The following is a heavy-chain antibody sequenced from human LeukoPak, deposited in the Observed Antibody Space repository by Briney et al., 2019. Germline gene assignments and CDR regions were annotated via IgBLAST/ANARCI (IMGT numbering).Heavy chain of an antibody. Sequence: PGRSLRLSCAASGFTFSTYGMHWARQAPGKGLEWVAVLSYDGSEKYFADSVKGRYTISRDNSKNTLYLQMNSLRAEDTAVYYCVRYTRRYPFDYWGQGTLVTVSS. CDR2: LSYDGSEK. D-gene: IGHD1-1*01. CDR1: GFTFSTYG. V-gene: IGHV3-30*03. CDR3: VRYTRRYPFDY. J-gene: IGHJ4*02.